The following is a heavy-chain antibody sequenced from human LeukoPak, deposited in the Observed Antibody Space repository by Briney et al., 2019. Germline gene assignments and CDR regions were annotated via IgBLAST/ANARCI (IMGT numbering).Heavy chain of an antibody. V-gene: IGHV3-66*02. CDR1: GFTFSSNY. J-gene: IGHJ3*02. Sequence: GGSLRLSCAASGFTFSSNYMSWVRQAPGKGLEWVAVIYSGGSTYYSDSVKGRFTISRDNSKNTLYLQMNSLRAEDTAVYYCARDRASGYSRRLDAFDIWGQGTMVTVSS. D-gene: IGHD6-13*01. CDR3: ARDRASGYSRRLDAFDI. CDR2: IYSGGST.